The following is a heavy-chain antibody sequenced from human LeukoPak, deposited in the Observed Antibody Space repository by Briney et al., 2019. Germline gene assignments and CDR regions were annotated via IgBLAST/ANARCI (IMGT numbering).Heavy chain of an antibody. CDR3: ARSPGDRYCTNGVCLTWPWNYYYYYTDV. Sequence: GGSLRLSCAASGFTFSDYYMSWIRQAPGKGLEWVSYISSSGSTIYYADSVKGRFTISRDNAKNSLYLQMNSLRAEDTAVYYCARSPGDRYCTNGVCLTWPWNYYYYYTDVWGKGTTVTVSS. CDR1: GFTFSDYY. V-gene: IGHV3-11*04. J-gene: IGHJ6*03. CDR2: ISSSGSTI. D-gene: IGHD2-8*01.